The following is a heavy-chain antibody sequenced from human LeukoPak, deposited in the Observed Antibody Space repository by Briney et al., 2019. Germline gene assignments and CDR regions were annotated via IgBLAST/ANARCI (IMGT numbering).Heavy chain of an antibody. D-gene: IGHD3-9*01. Sequence: SETLSLTCAVYGGPFSGYYWSWIRQPPGKGLEWIGEINHSGSTNYNPSLKSRVTISVDTSKNQFSLKLSSVTAADTAVYYCAREAAVDYDILTGPETVNWFDPWGQGTLVTVSS. CDR3: AREAAVDYDILTGPETVNWFDP. CDR1: GGPFSGYY. J-gene: IGHJ5*02. V-gene: IGHV4-34*01. CDR2: INHSGST.